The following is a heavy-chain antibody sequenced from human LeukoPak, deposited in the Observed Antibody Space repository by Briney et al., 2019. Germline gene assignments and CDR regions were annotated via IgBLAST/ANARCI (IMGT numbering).Heavy chain of an antibody. D-gene: IGHD2-15*01. CDR1: GFTFSRYG. V-gene: IGHV3-30*18. CDR2: ISSDACSQ. Sequence: GGSLRLSCTACGFTFSRYGMHWVRQAPGKGVELVTFISSDACSQYYADSVYARFTVSRYSSMNMVYLQMKSLRAEDTAVYYCAKDDGRYWIDFWGQGSLVTVSS. CDR3: AKDDGRYWIDF. J-gene: IGHJ4*02.